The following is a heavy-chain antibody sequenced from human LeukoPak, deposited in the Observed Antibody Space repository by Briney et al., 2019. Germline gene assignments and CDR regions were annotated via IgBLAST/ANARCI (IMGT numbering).Heavy chain of an antibody. J-gene: IGHJ4*02. CDR2: ISGSGGST. CDR1: GFTFSSYG. CDR3: AKDIRIYSGYDYPSFPDY. D-gene: IGHD5-12*01. Sequence: PGGSLRLSCAASGFTFSSYGMSWVRQAPGKGLEWVSAISGSGGSTYYADSVKGRFTISRDNSKNTLYLQMNSLRAEDTAVYYCAKDIRIYSGYDYPSFPDYWGQGTLVTVSS. V-gene: IGHV3-23*01.